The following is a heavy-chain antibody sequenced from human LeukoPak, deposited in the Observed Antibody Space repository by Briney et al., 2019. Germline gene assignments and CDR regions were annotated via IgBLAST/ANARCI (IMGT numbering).Heavy chain of an antibody. Sequence: SETLSLTCTVSGGSISSSSYSWGWIRQPPGKGLEWIGRNYYSGSSYQNPSLKSRVTMSVDTSKNQFSRKLSSVTAADTGVYYCARARDLGRYYYYYMDVWGKGTTITVSS. CDR3: ARARDLGRYYYYYMDV. J-gene: IGHJ6*03. D-gene: IGHD3-16*01. CDR2: NYYSGSS. CDR1: GGSISSSSYS. V-gene: IGHV4-39*07.